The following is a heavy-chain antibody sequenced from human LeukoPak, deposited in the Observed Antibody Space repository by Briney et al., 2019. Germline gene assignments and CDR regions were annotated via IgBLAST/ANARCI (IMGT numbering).Heavy chain of an antibody. V-gene: IGHV1-69*04. CDR3: ARDRYYYGSGSYWTVDY. D-gene: IGHD3-10*01. CDR1: GYTFTTYG. J-gene: IGHJ4*02. CDR2: IIPILGIA. Sequence: ASVKVSCKASGYTFTTYGISWVRQAPGQGLEWMGRIIPILGIANYAQKFQGRVTITADKSTSTAYMELSSLRSEDTAVYYCARDRYYYGSGSYWTVDYWGQGTLVTVSS.